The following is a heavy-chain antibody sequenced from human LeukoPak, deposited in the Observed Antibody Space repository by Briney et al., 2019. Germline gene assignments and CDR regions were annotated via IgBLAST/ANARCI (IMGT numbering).Heavy chain of an antibody. CDR1: GFSFSNYG. Sequence: PGGPLRLSCAASGFSFSNYGMHWARQAPGKGLEGVTFIRYDASDKYYADSVRGRFTISRDNSKNTLYLQMNTLRAEDTAVYYCAKDLVVAIRGYFDYWGQGTLVTVSS. CDR2: IRYDASDK. V-gene: IGHV3-30*02. D-gene: IGHD3-22*01. CDR3: AKDLVVAIRGYFDY. J-gene: IGHJ4*02.